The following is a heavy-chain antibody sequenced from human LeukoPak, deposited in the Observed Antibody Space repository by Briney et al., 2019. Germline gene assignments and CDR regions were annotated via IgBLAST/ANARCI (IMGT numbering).Heavy chain of an antibody. CDR2: IYTSGST. J-gene: IGHJ4*02. CDR1: GGSISSYY. V-gene: IGHV4-4*07. D-gene: IGHD3-10*01. CDR3: ASSMVRGVMVY. Sequence: SETLSLTCTVSGGSISSYYWSWIRQPAGKGLGWIGRIYTSGSTNYNPSLKSRVTMSVDTSKNQFSLKLSSVTAADTAVYYCASSMVRGVMVYWGQGTLVTVSS.